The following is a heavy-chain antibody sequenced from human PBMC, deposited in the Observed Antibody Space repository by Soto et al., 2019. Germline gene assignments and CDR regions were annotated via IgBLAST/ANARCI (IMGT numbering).Heavy chain of an antibody. Sequence: PGGSLRLSCAASGFTVSSNYMSWVRQAPGKGLEWVSVIYSGGSTYYADSVKGRFTISRDNSKNTLYLQMNSLRAEDTAVYYCARGFLKYYYDSSGYYWFDPWGQGTLVTVSS. J-gene: IGHJ5*02. CDR2: IYSGGST. CDR3: ARGFLKYYYDSSGYYWFDP. D-gene: IGHD3-22*01. CDR1: GFTVSSNY. V-gene: IGHV3-53*01.